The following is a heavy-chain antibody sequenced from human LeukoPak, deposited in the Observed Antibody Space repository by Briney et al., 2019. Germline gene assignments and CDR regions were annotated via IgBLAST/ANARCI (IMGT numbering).Heavy chain of an antibody. J-gene: IGHJ5*02. Sequence: SETLSLTCTVSGGSNNSYYWSWIRQPPGKGLEWIGYTHPSGNTNYSPSLKSRVTISIDTSRNQFSLELSSVTAADTAMYYCARKAPKKGWFDPWGQGTLVTVSS. CDR1: GGSNNSYY. V-gene: IGHV4-4*09. CDR2: THPSGNT. CDR3: ARKAPKKGWFDP.